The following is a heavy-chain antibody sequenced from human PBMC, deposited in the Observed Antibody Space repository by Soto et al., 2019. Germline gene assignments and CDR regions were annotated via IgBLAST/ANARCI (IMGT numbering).Heavy chain of an antibody. CDR2: IDPSDSYT. CDR3: ARLELELLWGYNWFDP. Sequence: QVPGKGLEWMGRIDPSDSYTNYSPSFQGHVTISADKSISTAYLQWSSLKASDTAMYYCARLELELLWGYNWFDPWGQGTLVTVSS. V-gene: IGHV5-10-1*01. J-gene: IGHJ5*02. D-gene: IGHD1-7*01.